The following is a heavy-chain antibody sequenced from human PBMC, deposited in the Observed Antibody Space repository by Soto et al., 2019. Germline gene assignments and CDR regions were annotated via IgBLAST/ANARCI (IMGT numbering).Heavy chain of an antibody. CDR3: ARGLILGYCSSTSCRYYGMDV. V-gene: IGHV1-18*01. J-gene: IGHJ6*02. CDR1: GYTFTSYG. Sequence: ASVKVSCKASGYTFTSYGISWVRQAPGQGLEWMGWISAYNGNTNYAQKLQGRVTMTTDTSTSTAYMELRSLRSEDTAVYYCARGLILGYCSSTSCRYYGMDVWGQGTTVTVSS. D-gene: IGHD2-2*01. CDR2: ISAYNGNT.